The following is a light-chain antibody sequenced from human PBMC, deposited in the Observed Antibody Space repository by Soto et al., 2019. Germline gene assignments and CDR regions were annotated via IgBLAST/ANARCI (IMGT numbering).Light chain of an antibody. J-gene: IGLJ2*01. Sequence: QSALTQPPSASGSPGQSVTISCTGTSSDVGGYNFVSWYQQHPGKAPKLMIYEVTKRPSGVPDRFSGSKSGNTAFLAVSGLQAEDEAEYYCSSYAGSNSVVFGGGTKLTVL. CDR1: SSDVGGYNF. V-gene: IGLV2-8*01. CDR2: EVT. CDR3: SSYAGSNSVV.